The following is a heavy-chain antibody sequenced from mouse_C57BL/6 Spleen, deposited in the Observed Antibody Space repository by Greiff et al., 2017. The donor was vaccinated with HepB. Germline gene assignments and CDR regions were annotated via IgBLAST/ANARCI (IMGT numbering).Heavy chain of an antibody. CDR2: ISSGSSTI. Sequence: EVHLVESGGGLVKPGGSLKLSCAASGFTFSDYGMHWVRQAPEKGLEWVAYISSGSSTINYADTVKGRFTISRDNAKNTLCLQMTSLRSEDTAMYYCARGGTPRAMDYGGQGTSVTVSS. V-gene: IGHV5-17*01. CDR3: ARGGTPRAMDY. CDR1: GFTFSDYG. J-gene: IGHJ4*01. D-gene: IGHD3-3*01.